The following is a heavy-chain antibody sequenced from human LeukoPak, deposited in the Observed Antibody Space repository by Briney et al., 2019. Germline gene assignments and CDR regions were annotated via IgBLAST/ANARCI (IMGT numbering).Heavy chain of an antibody. D-gene: IGHD2-21*02. CDR1: GSSISPYY. Sequence: SETLSLTCTVSGSSISPYYWCWIRQSPGKGLEWIGNIHNSGSIYNPSLKSRITISQDTSKNQVSLKLTAVTAADTALYYCVRARDMAFDLWGQGTMVTVSA. CDR3: VRARDMAFDL. J-gene: IGHJ3*01. CDR2: IHNSGS. V-gene: IGHV4-59*01.